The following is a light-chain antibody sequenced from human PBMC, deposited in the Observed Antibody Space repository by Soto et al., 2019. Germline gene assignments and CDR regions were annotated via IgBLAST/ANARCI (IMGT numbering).Light chain of an antibody. CDR2: DAS. CDR3: QRRSNWFIT. J-gene: IGKJ5*01. CDR1: QSVSSY. Sequence: EIVFTQYPATLPLSPRARASLSCRASQSVSSYLAWYQQKPGQAPRLLIYDASNRATGIPARFSGSGSGTDFTLTIISLEPEDFAVYYCQRRSNWFITFDQGTGLEIK. V-gene: IGKV3-11*01.